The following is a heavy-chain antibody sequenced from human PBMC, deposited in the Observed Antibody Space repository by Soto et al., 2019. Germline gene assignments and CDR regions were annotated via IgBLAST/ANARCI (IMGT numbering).Heavy chain of an antibody. CDR2: ISAYNGNT. J-gene: IGHJ4*02. V-gene: IGHV1-18*01. CDR1: GYTFTSYG. D-gene: IGHD3-10*01. Sequence: GASVKVSCKASGYTFTSYGISWVRQPPGQGLEWMGWISAYNGNTNYAQKLQGRVTMTTDTSTSTAYMELRSLRSDDTAVYYCARALIRYYYGSGNHFDYWGQGTLVTVSS. CDR3: ARALIRYYYGSGNHFDY.